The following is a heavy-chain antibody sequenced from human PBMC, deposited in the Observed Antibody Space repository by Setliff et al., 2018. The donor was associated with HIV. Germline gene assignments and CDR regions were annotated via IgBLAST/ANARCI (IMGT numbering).Heavy chain of an antibody. D-gene: IGHD3-3*01. Sequence: ASETLSLTCTVSGDSVSRYYWSWIRQSPGKGLEWIGYASYSGNANYNPSLKSRVTISVDTTKNQFSLKLTSMTAADTAIYYCARDYSTLGRSDDAFDMWGPGTMVTVSS. CDR1: GDSVSRYY. CDR2: ASYSGNA. V-gene: IGHV4-59*02. J-gene: IGHJ3*02. CDR3: ARDYSTLGRSDDAFDM.